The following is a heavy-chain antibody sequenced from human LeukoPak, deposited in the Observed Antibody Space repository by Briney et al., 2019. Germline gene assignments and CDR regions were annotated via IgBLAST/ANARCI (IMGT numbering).Heavy chain of an antibody. CDR3: GRGNKSFDP. CDR1: GYTFTAYY. J-gene: IGHJ5*02. V-gene: IGHV1-2*02. Sequence: GASVKVSCKASGYTFTAYYVHWVRQAPGQGLEWIGWINPNTGDTNYAPKFQGRVTMIKDTSTNSAYMELNKLTSDDTAVYYCGRGNKSFDPWGQRTLVTVSS. CDR2: INPNTGDT.